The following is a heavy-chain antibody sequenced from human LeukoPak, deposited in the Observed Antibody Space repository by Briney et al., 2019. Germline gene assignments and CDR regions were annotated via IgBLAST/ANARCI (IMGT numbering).Heavy chain of an antibody. CDR1: GFTFDDYG. V-gene: IGHV3-20*04. D-gene: IGHD3-22*01. CDR2: INWNGGST. CDR3: ARDRYYYDSSGYTFDY. Sequence: GGSLRLSCAASGFTFDDYGMSWVRQAPGKGLEWVSGINWNGGSTGYADSVKGRFTISRDNAKNSLYLQMNSLRAEDTALYYCARDRYYYDSSGYTFDYWGQGTLVTVSS. J-gene: IGHJ4*02.